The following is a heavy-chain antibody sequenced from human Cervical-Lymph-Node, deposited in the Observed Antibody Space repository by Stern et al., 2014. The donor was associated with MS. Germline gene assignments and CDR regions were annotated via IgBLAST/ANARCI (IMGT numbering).Heavy chain of an antibody. D-gene: IGHD3-16*01. V-gene: IGHV1-69*06. Sequence: MQLVESGAVVKKSGSSVKVSCKASGGISWVRQAPGQGLEWMGGVLPFVGTYNYAQKLPGSVTLTADTSTNTVNLEWNSLTSDRTAVYYGGRGGGDTWFDPWGQGTLVTVSS. J-gene: IGHJ5*02. CDR2: VLPFVGTY. CDR3: GRGGGDTWFDP. CDR1: GG.